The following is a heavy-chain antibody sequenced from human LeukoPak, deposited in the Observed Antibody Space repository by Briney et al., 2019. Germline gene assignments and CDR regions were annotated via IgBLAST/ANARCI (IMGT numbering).Heavy chain of an antibody. V-gene: IGHV3-21*01. CDR2: ISTSSSYI. CDR1: GFTFNGYS. J-gene: IGHJ4*02. Sequence: GGSLRLSCTASGFTFNGYSMNWVRQAPGKGLEWVSSISTSSSYIYYADSVKGRFTISRNNPKNSLYLQMNSLRAEDTAVYYCARNRGDPSYFDYWGQGTLVTVSS. D-gene: IGHD4-17*01. CDR3: ARNRGDPSYFDY.